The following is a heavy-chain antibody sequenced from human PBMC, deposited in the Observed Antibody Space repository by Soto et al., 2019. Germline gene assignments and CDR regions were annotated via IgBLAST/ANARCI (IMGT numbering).Heavy chain of an antibody. J-gene: IGHJ3*02. CDR3: ARPDRPYYYDSSGYPHAFDI. D-gene: IGHD3-22*01. Sequence: VKVSCKASGGTFSIYAISWVRQAPGQGLEWMGGIIPIFGTANYAQMFQGRVTITADESTSTAYMELSSLRSEDTAVYYCARPDRPYYYDSSGYPHAFDISGQGTMVTVSS. CDR2: IIPIFGTA. CDR1: GGTFSIYA. V-gene: IGHV1-69*01.